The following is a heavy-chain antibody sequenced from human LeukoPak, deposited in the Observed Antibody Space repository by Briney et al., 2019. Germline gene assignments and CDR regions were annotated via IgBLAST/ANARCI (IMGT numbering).Heavy chain of an antibody. CDR1: GYTFTSYD. J-gene: IGHJ4*02. Sequence: SVKVSCKASGYTFTSYDINWVRQAPGQGLEWMGRIIPILGIANYAQKFQGRVTITADKSTSTAYMELSSLRSEDTAVYYCAALRYSYGYGYWGQGTLVTVSS. V-gene: IGHV1-69*04. CDR2: IIPILGIA. CDR3: AALRYSYGYGY. D-gene: IGHD5-18*01.